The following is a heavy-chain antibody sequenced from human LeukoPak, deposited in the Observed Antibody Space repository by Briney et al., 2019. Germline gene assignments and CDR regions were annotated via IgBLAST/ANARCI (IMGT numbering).Heavy chain of an antibody. J-gene: IGHJ4*02. CDR1: GFTFSNAW. V-gene: IGHV3-15*01. CDR2: IKSKTDGGTT. CDR3: TTDTIPYGSGSYYNYLHYYFDY. D-gene: IGHD3-10*01. Sequence: PGGSLRLSCAASGFTFSNAWMSWVRQAPGKGLEWVGRIKSKTDGGTTDYAAPVKGRFTISRDDSKNTLYLQMNSLKTEDTAVYYCTTDTIPYGSGSYYNYLHYYFDYWGQGTLVTVSS.